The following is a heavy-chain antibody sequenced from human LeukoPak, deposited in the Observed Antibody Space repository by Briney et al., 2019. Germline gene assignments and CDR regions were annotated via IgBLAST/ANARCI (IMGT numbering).Heavy chain of an antibody. Sequence: GGSLRLSCAASGFTFSSYAMSWVRQAPGKGLERVSAISGSGGSTYYADSVKGRFTISRDNSKNTLYLQMNSLRAEDTAVYYCAKYYYGSGSQTYYFDYWGQGTLVTVSS. V-gene: IGHV3-23*01. D-gene: IGHD3-10*01. CDR3: AKYYYGSGSQTYYFDY. CDR2: ISGSGGST. CDR1: GFTFSSYA. J-gene: IGHJ4*02.